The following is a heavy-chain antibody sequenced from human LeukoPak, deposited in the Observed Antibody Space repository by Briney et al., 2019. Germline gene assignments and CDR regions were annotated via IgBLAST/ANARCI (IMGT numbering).Heavy chain of an antibody. Sequence: ASVKVSCKASGYTLTSYDINWVRQATGQGLEWMGRMNPNSGNTGYAQKFQGRVTMTRNTSISTAYMELSSLRSEDTAVYYCARGPETTSILGYDFWSGYYYPYYMDVWGKGTTVTVSS. D-gene: IGHD3-3*01. CDR3: ARGPETTSILGYDFWSGYYYPYYMDV. J-gene: IGHJ6*03. V-gene: IGHV1-8*01. CDR2: MNPNSGNT. CDR1: GYTLTSYD.